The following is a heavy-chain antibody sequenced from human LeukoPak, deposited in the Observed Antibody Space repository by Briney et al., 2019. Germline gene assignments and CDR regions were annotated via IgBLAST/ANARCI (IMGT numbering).Heavy chain of an antibody. CDR2: IRVSGST. CDR3: AKGTGDTAYYFDF. D-gene: IGHD7-27*01. Sequence: QSGGSLRLSCAASGFTFSSYAMIWVRQAPGKGLEWVSGIRVSGSTYYPDSVTGRFTISRDNSENTLYLQMSGLRAEDTAIYYCAKGTGDTAYYFDFWGQGVLVTVSS. CDR1: GFTFSSYA. J-gene: IGHJ4*02. V-gene: IGHV3-23*01.